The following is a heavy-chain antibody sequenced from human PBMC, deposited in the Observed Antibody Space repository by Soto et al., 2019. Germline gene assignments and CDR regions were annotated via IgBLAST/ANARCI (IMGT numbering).Heavy chain of an antibody. V-gene: IGHV1-69*02. CDR2: INPILSMS. CDR1: GDTFTFYS. J-gene: IGHJ4*02. CDR3: ASSYGSGYRAFDY. Sequence: QVQLVQSGAEVKRPGSSVKVSCKASGDTFTFYSINWVRQAPGLGLEWMGRINPILSMSNYAQRFKGRVTMTADKSTSTDYMELSSLRSEDTAIYYCASSYGSGYRAFDYWGQGALVTVSS. D-gene: IGHD3-10*01.